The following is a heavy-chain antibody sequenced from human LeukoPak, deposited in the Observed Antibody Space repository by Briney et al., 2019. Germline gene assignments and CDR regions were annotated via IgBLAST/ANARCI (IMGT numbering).Heavy chain of an antibody. V-gene: IGHV3-21*01. J-gene: IGHJ4*02. CDR2: ISSSSSYM. CDR1: GFTFSSYS. Sequence: GGSLRLSCAASGFTFSSYSMNWVRQAPGKGLEWVSSISSSSSYMYYADSVKGRFTISRDNAKNSLYLQMNSLRAEDTAVYYCEWLSIPFDYWGQGTLVTVSS. D-gene: IGHD6-19*01. CDR3: EWLSIPFDY.